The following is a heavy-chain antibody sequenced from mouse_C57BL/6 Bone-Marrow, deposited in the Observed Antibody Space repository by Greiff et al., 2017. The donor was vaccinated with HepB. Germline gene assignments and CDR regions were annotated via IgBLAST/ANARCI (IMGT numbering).Heavy chain of an antibody. CDR3: ASIYDGYAWFAY. CDR2: INPYNGGT. D-gene: IGHD2-3*01. Sequence: EVQVVESGPVLVKPGASVKMSCKASGYTFTDYYMNWVKQSHGKSLEWIGVINPYNGGTSYNQKFKGKATLTVDKSSSTAYMELNSLTSEDSAVYYCASIYDGYAWFAYWGQGTLVTVSA. CDR1: GYTFTDYY. V-gene: IGHV1-19*01. J-gene: IGHJ3*01.